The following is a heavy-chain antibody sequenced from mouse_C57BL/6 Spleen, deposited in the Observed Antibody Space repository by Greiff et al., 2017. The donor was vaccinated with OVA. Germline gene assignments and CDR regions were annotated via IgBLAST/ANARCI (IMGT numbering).Heavy chain of an antibody. Sequence: VQLQQPGTELVKPGASVKLSCKASGYTFTSYWMHWVQQRPGQGLEWIGNINPSNGGTNYHEKFKSKATLTVDKSSSTAYMQLSSLKSEDSAVYCCAREGKKTGPLFDYWGQGTTLTVSS. J-gene: IGHJ2*01. V-gene: IGHV1-53*01. D-gene: IGHD4-1*01. CDR3: AREGKKTGPLFDY. CDR2: INPSNGGT. CDR1: GYTFTSYW.